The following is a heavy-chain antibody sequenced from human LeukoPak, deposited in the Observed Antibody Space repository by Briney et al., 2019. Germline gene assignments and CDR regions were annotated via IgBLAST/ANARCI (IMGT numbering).Heavy chain of an antibody. D-gene: IGHD3-3*01. V-gene: IGHV4-30-4*08. CDR2: IYYSGST. CDR3: ARYQSRLRFLEWLSNFDY. J-gene: IGHJ4*02. CDR1: GGSISSGDYY. Sequence: SQTLSLTCTVSGGSISSGDYYWSWIRQPPGKGLEWIGYIYYSGSTYYNPSLKSRVTIPVDTSKNQFSLKLSSVTAADTAVHYCARYQSRLRFLEWLSNFDYWGQGSLVTVSS.